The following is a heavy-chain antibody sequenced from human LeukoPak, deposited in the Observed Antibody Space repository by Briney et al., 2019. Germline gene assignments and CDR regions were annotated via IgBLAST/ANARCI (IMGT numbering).Heavy chain of an antibody. Sequence: GSLRLSCAASGFTVSSNYMSWIRQPPGKGLEWIGQIYHSGGANYNPSLRSRVTISIDTSKNQLSLRLSSVTAADTAVYYCARIRRPLRGYFDHWGQGTLVT. CDR2: IYHSGGA. CDR1: GFTVSSNY. CDR3: ARIRRPLRGYFDH. V-gene: IGHV4-34*01. J-gene: IGHJ4*02. D-gene: IGHD3-16*01.